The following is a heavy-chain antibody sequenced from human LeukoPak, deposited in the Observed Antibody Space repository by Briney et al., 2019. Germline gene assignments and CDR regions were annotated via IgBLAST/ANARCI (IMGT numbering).Heavy chain of an antibody. CDR3: ARRYSSAWSFDY. Sequence: PGGSLRLSCAASGFTFSSYAMSWVRQAPGKGLEWVSAISGSGGSTYYADSVKGRFTISRDNSKNTLYLQMNSLRAEDTAVYYCARRYSSAWSFDYWGQGTLVTVSS. CDR2: ISGSGGST. V-gene: IGHV3-23*01. J-gene: IGHJ4*02. D-gene: IGHD6-19*01. CDR1: GFTFSSYA.